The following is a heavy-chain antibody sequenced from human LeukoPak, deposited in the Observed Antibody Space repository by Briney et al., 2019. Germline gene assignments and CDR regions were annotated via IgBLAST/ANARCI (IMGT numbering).Heavy chain of an antibody. D-gene: IGHD4-17*01. Sequence: SETLSLTCAVSGVSNKSNNWWSWVRQPPGKGLEWIGEIYHSGSTNYNPSLESRVTVSVDKSKNQFSLDLSSVTAADTAVYYCARQGPYGDYVGYWGQGTLVTVSS. CDR1: GVSNKSNNW. CDR2: IYHSGST. J-gene: IGHJ4*02. CDR3: ARQGPYGDYVGY. V-gene: IGHV4-4*02.